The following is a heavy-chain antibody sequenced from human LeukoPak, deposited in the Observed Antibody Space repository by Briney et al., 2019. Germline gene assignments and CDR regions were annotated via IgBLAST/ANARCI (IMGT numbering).Heavy chain of an antibody. Sequence: ASVKVSCKASGYTFTSYGISWVRQAPGQGLEWMGWISAYNGNTNYAQKLQGRVTMTTDTSTSTAYMELRSLRSDDTAVYYCARDADIVVVVAVPFDPWGQGTLVTVSS. J-gene: IGHJ5*02. D-gene: IGHD2-15*01. CDR2: ISAYNGNT. CDR1: GYTFTSYG. V-gene: IGHV1-18*01. CDR3: ARDADIVVVVAVPFDP.